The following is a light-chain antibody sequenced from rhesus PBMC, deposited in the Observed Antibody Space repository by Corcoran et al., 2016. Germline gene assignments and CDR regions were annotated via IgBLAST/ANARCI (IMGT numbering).Light chain of an antibody. CDR2: EVS. CDR3: CSYAGSYTFI. J-gene: IGLJ1*01. Sequence: QAALTQPRSVSGSPGQSVTISCTGTSSDIGGYNYVSWYQQHPGTAPKLMIYEVSSRPSGVSDRFSGSKSGNPASLTIAGLQAGDAADYSCCSYAGSYTFILGAGTRLTL. CDR1: SSDIGGYNY. V-gene: IGLV2-32*01.